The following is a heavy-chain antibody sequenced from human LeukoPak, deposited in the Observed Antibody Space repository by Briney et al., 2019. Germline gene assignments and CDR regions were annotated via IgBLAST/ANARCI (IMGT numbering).Heavy chain of an antibody. D-gene: IGHD3-22*01. V-gene: IGHV3-30*18. CDR3: AKCLDYYDSSGYYIDY. Sequence: GGSLRLSCAASGFTFSSYAMHWVRQAPGKGLEWVAVISYDGSNKYYADSVKGRFTISRDNSKNTLYLQMNSLRAEDTAVYYCAKCLDYYDSSGYYIDYWGQGTLVTVSS. CDR1: GFTFSSYA. J-gene: IGHJ4*02. CDR2: ISYDGSNK.